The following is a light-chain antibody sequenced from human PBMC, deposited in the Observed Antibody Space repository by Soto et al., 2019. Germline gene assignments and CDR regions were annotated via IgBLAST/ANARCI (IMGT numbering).Light chain of an antibody. Sequence: ELRRTPGSLAWSSGERVSLSCRVSQSVSSSFLAWYQHKPGQAPSLLIYHASSRAAGIPDRFSGSGSGADFTLTISRLEPEDFAVYYCQQYVNSPGTFGHGTRLEIK. V-gene: IGKV3-20*01. CDR3: QQYVNSPGT. CDR2: HAS. CDR1: QSVSSSF. J-gene: IGKJ5*01.